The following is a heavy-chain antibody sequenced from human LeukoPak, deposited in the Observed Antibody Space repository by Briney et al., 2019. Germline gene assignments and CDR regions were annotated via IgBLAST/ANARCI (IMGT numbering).Heavy chain of an antibody. J-gene: IGHJ6*02. D-gene: IGHD6-19*01. Sequence: SDTLSLTCAVSGYSISSSNWWGWIRQPPGKGLEWIGYIYYSGSTYYNPSLKSRVTISVDTSKNQFSLKLSSVTAADTAVYYCAREGIAVAGDYYGMDVWGQGTTVTVSS. V-gene: IGHV4-28*03. CDR3: AREGIAVAGDYYGMDV. CDR1: GYSISSSNW. CDR2: IYYSGST.